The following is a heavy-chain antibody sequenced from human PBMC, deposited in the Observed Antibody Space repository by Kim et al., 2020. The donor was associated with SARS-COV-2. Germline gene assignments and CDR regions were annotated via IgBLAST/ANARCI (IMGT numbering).Heavy chain of an antibody. Sequence: GGSLRLSCAASGFTFSNYAMSWVRQAPGKGLEWVAGIKGDSSRRDYANSVKGRFTIYRDYSENKLYLQMNSLRIEDTAVYYCATVNWESVGDDSWGQGTLVTVSS. V-gene: IGHV3-23*01. CDR3: ATVNWESVGDDS. J-gene: IGHJ5*01. CDR1: GFTFSNYA. D-gene: IGHD3-16*01. CDR2: IKGDSSRR.